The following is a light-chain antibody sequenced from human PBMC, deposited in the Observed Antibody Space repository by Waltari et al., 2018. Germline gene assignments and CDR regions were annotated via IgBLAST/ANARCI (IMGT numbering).Light chain of an antibody. CDR1: QSVSRY. V-gene: IGKV3-20*01. CDR2: DAS. J-gene: IGKJ1*01. CDR3: QKYVSLPAT. Sequence: EIVLTQSPDTLSLSPGEPATLSCRASQSVSRYLAWYQQKPGQAPRLLIYDASSRATGIPDRFSGSGSGTDFSLTISRLEPDDFAVYYCQKYVSLPATFGQGTKVEIK.